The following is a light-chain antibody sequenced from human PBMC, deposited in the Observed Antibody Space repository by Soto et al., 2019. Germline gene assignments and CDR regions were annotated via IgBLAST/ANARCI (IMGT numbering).Light chain of an antibody. CDR2: DAS. CDR3: QQRSNWPKT. CDR1: QSVSTY. J-gene: IGKJ1*01. V-gene: IGKV3-11*01. Sequence: EIVLPQPPPTLPLSPGERATPSSRASQSVSTYLAWYQQRPGQAPRLLIYDASYRATDIPPRFSGSGSGTDFTLTISSLEPEDFAVYYCQQRSNWPKTFGQGTKVDIK.